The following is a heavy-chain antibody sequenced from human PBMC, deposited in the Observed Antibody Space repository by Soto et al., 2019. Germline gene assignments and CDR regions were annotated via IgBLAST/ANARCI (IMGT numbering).Heavy chain of an antibody. D-gene: IGHD3-9*01. J-gene: IGHJ4*02. CDR2: ISAYNGNT. V-gene: IGHV1-18*01. Sequence: ASVKVSCTASGYTFTSYGISRVRQAPGQGLEWMGWISAYNGNTNYAQKLQGRVAMTTDTSTSTAYMELRSLRSDDTAVYYCARVKYDILTGYYMGPFDYWGQGTLVTVSS. CDR1: GYTFTSYG. CDR3: ARVKYDILTGYYMGPFDY.